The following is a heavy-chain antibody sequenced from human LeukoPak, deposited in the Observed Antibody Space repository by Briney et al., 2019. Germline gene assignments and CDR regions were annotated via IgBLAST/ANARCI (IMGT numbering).Heavy chain of an antibody. D-gene: IGHD3-3*01. V-gene: IGHV3-30-3*01. Sequence: GGSLRLSCAASGFTFSSYAMHWVRQAPGKGLEWVAVISYDGSNKYYADSVKGRFTISRDNSKNTLYLQMNSLRAEDTAVYYCARSMLYDFWSGPDYWGQGTLVTVSS. CDR2: ISYDGSNK. J-gene: IGHJ4*02. CDR1: GFTFSSYA. CDR3: ARSMLYDFWSGPDY.